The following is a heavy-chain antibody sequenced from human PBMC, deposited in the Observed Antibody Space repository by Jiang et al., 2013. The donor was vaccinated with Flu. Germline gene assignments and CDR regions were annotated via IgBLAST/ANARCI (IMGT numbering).Heavy chain of an antibody. Sequence: GAEVKKPGESLKISCKVSGYIFTTYWIGWARQMPGKGPEWMGFVYPGDSDTRYSPSFQGQFTFSVDKSINTAYLQRSSLEASDTAIYYCARLLKPGGLDCWGQGTLVTVSS. CDR2: VYPGDSDT. J-gene: IGHJ4*02. CDR3: ARLLKPGGLDC. D-gene: IGHD1-14*01. V-gene: IGHV5-51*01. CDR1: GYIFTTYW.